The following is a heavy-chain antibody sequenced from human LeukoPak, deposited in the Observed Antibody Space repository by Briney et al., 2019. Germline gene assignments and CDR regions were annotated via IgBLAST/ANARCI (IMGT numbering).Heavy chain of an antibody. CDR1: GYTFTSYG. Sequence: GASVKVSCKASGYTFTSYGISWVRQAPGQGLEWMGWISAYNGNTNYAQKLQGRVTMTTDTSTSTAYMELRSLRSDDTAVYYCAREQIPYSSSWYCYYMDVWGKGTTVTVSS. V-gene: IGHV1-18*01. J-gene: IGHJ6*03. CDR2: ISAYNGNT. D-gene: IGHD6-13*01. CDR3: AREQIPYSSSWYCYYMDV.